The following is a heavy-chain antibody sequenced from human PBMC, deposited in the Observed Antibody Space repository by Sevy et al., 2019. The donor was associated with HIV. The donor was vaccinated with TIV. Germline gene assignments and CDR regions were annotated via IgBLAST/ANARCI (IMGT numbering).Heavy chain of an antibody. CDR1: GFTFSSYS. V-gene: IGHV3-21*01. D-gene: IGHD4-17*01. J-gene: IGHJ3*01. Sequence: GGSLRLSCAASGFTFSSYSMNWVRQAPGKGLEWVASISRSNTYIYYADSLKGRFTISRDDAKNSLYLQMNSLRAEDTAVYYCARDYGGLNAFDFWGQGTMVTVSS. CDR3: ARDYGGLNAFDF. CDR2: ISRSNTYI.